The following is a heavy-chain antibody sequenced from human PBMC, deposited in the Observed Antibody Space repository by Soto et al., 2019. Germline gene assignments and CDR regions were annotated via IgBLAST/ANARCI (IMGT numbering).Heavy chain of an antibody. CDR1: GFTFSSYW. CDR2: IKQDGSEK. V-gene: IGHV3-7*01. D-gene: IGHD3-9*01. J-gene: IGHJ3*02. CDR3: ARSGGLVHDAFDI. Sequence: EVQLVESGGGLVQPGGSLRLSCAASGFTFSSYWMSWVRQAPGKGLEWVANIKQDGSEKYYVDSVRGRFTISRDNSKNSLYLQMNSLRAEDTAVYYCARSGGLVHDAFDIWGQGTIVTVSS.